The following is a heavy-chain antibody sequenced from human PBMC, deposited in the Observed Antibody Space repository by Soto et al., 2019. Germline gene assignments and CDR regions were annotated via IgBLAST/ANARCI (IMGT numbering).Heavy chain of an antibody. V-gene: IGHV3-30-3*01. CDR1: GFTFSSYA. CDR3: ARPLWRDDYNWGYFDL. Sequence: QVQLVASGGGVVQPGRSLRLSCAASGFTFSSYAMHWVRQAPGKGLEWVAVISYDGSNKYYADSVKGRFTISRDNSKNTLYLQMNSLRSEDTAVYYCARPLWRDDYNWGYFDLWGSGTLVTFSS. D-gene: IGHD4-4*01. J-gene: IGHJ2*01. CDR2: ISYDGSNK.